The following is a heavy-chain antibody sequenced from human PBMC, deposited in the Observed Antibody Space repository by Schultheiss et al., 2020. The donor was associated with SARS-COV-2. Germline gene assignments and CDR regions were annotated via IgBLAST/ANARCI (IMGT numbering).Heavy chain of an antibody. J-gene: IGHJ3*02. CDR2: IYYSGST. Sequence: SETLSLTCTVSGGSISSYYWSWIRQPAGKGLEWIGYIYYSGSTNYNPSLKSRVTISVDTSKNQFSLKLSSVTAADTAVYYCARPMTEGAFDIWGQGTMVTVSS. D-gene: IGHD2-21*02. V-gene: IGHV4-59*01. CDR3: ARPMTEGAFDI. CDR1: GGSISSYY.